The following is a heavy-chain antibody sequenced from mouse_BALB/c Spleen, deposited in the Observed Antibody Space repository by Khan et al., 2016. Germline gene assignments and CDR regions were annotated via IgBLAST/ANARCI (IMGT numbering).Heavy chain of an antibody. CDR2: IDPANGNT. J-gene: IGHJ4*01. D-gene: IGHD2-3*01. V-gene: IGHV14-3*02. CDR3: ASWLLKMDY. CDR1: GFNIKDTY. Sequence: VQLQQSGAELVKPGASVKLSCTASGFNIKDTYIHWVKQRPEQGLEWIGRIDPANGNTKYDPKFQGKATITADTSSNTAYLQLSSLTSEDTAVDYCASWLLKMDYWGQGTSVTVSS.